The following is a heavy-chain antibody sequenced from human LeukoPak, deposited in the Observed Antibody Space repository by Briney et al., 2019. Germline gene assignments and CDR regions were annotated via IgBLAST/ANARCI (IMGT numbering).Heavy chain of an antibody. CDR3: ARDQAIEGTAMAFDY. Sequence: ASVKVSCKASGYTFTSYYMHWVRQAPGQGLEWMGINNPSGGSTSYAQKFQGRVTMTRDTSTSTVYMELSSLRSEDTAVYYCARDQAIEGTAMAFDYWGQGTLVTVSS. J-gene: IGHJ4*02. D-gene: IGHD5-18*01. CDR2: NNPSGGST. CDR1: GYTFTSYY. V-gene: IGHV1-46*01.